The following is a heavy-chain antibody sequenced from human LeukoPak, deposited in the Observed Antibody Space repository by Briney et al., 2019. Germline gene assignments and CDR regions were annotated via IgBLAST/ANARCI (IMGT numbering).Heavy chain of an antibody. CDR3: ARTPAGNKSFDY. CDR2: ISYDGSNK. CDR1: GFTFSSYA. V-gene: IGHV3-30*04. J-gene: IGHJ4*02. Sequence: GRSLRLSCAASGFTFSSYAMHWVRQAPGKGLEWVAVISYDGSNKYYADSVKGRLTISRDNSKNTLYLQMNSLRAEDTAVYYCARTPAGNKSFDYWGQGTLVTVSS. D-gene: IGHD2-2*01.